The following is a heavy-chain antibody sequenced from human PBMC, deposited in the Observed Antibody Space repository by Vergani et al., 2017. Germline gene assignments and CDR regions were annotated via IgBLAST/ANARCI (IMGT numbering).Heavy chain of an antibody. J-gene: IGHJ4*02. V-gene: IGHV1-69*14. CDR2: IIPIFGTA. CDR1: GGTFSSYA. D-gene: IGHD6-13*01. CDR3: AREGIAAAGTPPHFDY. Sequence: QVQLVQSGAEVKKPGSSVKVSCKASGGTFSSYAISWVRQAPGQGLEWMGRIIPIFGTANYAQKFQGRVTITADKSTSTAYMGLSSLRSEDTAVYYCAREGIAAAGTPPHFDYWGQGTLVTVSS.